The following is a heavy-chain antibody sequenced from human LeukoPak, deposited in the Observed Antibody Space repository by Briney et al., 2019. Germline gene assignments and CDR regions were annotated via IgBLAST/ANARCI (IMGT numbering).Heavy chain of an antibody. Sequence: SVKVSCKAYGYTFMSHGISWVRQAPGQGLEWMGWISGSSSNTNYAQRLQGRVTMTTDTSTTTAYMELRSLRSDDTAAYYCARATGTWGHDGFDIWGQGTMVTVSS. V-gene: IGHV1-18*01. D-gene: IGHD3-16*01. CDR3: ARATGTWGHDGFDI. CDR2: ISGSSSNT. J-gene: IGHJ3*02. CDR1: GYTFMSHG.